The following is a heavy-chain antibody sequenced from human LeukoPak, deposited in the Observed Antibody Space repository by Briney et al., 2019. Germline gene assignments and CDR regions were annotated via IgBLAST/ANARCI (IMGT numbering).Heavy chain of an antibody. CDR1: GYTFTGYY. V-gene: IGHV1-2*02. CDR3: ARVGDGLNDAFDI. J-gene: IGHJ3*02. Sequence: ASVKVSCKASGYTFTGYYMNWARQAPGQGLEWLGRINPNTGGTNYAQNFQGRVTMTRDTSISTAYMELSRLRSADTAVYYCARVGDGLNDAFDIWGQGTMVTVSS. CDR2: INPNTGGT. D-gene: IGHD5-24*01.